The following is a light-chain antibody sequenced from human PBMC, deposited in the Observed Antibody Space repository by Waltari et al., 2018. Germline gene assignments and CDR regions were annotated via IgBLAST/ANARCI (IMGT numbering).Light chain of an antibody. CDR1: SGHSSNI. V-gene: IGLV4-69*01. CDR2: VNSDGSH. CDR3: QTGGHGTWV. J-gene: IGLJ3*02. Sequence: QLVLTQSPSASVSLGASVKLTCTLSSGHSSNIVAWLQQQPEKGPRFLMKVNSDGSHSKGDEIPDRFSGSSSGAERYLTISSVQSEDEADYYCQTGGHGTWVFGGGTKLTVL.